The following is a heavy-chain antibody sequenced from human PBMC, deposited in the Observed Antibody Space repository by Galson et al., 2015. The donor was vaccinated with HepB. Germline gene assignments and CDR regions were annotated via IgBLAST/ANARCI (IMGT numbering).Heavy chain of an antibody. CDR3: AREDALPVAGTKDF. V-gene: IGHV3-30*03. CDR1: GFIFSIYG. J-gene: IGHJ4*02. CDR2: VSKGGSDN. D-gene: IGHD6-19*01. Sequence: SLRLSCAASGFIFSIYGIHWVRQAPGKGLEWVVVVSKGGSDNYYADSVKGRFTISRDDSKNTVFLQMNSLTVEDTAVYFCAREDALPVAGTKDFWGQGTLVTVSS.